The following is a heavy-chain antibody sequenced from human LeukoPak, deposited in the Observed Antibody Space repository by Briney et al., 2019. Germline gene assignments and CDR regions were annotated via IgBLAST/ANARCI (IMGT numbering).Heavy chain of an antibody. J-gene: IGHJ5*02. Sequence: PGGSLRLSCAASGFTLCSYGMHWVRQAPGKGLEWVAVISYDGSNKYNADSVKGRFTISRDNSKNTLYLQMNSLRAEDTAVYYCAKLTKENWFDPWGQGTLVTVSS. CDR2: ISYDGSNK. CDR1: GFTLCSYG. V-gene: IGHV3-30*18. CDR3: AKLTKENWFDP. D-gene: IGHD3-9*01.